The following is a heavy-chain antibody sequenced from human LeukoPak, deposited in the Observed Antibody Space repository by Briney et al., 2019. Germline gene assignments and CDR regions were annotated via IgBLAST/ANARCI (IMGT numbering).Heavy chain of an antibody. V-gene: IGHV1-8*01. D-gene: IGHD3-3*01. CDR2: MNPNSGNT. CDR1: GYTFTSYD. Sequence: ASVKVSCKASGYTFTSYDINWVRQATGQGLEWMGWMNPNSGNTGYAQKFQGRVTMTRNTSISTAYMELSSLRSGDTAVYYCARGSLYDFWSGYQGYYYGMDVWGQGTTVTVSS. J-gene: IGHJ6*02. CDR3: ARGSLYDFWSGYQGYYYGMDV.